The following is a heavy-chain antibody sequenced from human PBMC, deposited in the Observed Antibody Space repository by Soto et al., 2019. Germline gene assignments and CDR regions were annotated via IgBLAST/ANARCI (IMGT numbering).Heavy chain of an antibody. CDR3: ARDYDSSGYYSDAFDI. V-gene: IGHV5-51*01. J-gene: IGHJ3*02. Sequence: GESLKISCKGSGYSLTSYWIGWVRQMPGKGLEWMGIIYPGDSDTRYSPSFQGQVTISADKSISTAYLQWSSLKASDTAMYYCARDYDSSGYYSDAFDIWGQGTMVTVSS. D-gene: IGHD3-22*01. CDR1: GYSLTSYW. CDR2: IYPGDSDT.